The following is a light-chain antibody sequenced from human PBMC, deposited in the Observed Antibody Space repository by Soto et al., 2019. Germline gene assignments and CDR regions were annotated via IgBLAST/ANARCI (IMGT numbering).Light chain of an antibody. J-gene: IGLJ2*01. CDR3: SSYAGSNIFV. CDR1: SSDVGIYNL. V-gene: IGLV2-23*02. Sequence: QSVLTQPASVSGSPGQSIAISCTGSSSDVGIYNLVSWYQQHPGKAPKLMIYGDNKRPSRVSDRFSGSKSANTASLTISGLQAEDEADYYCSSYAGSNIFVFGGGTKLTVL. CDR2: GDN.